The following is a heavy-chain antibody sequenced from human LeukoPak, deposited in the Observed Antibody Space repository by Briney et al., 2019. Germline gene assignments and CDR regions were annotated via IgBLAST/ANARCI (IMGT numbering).Heavy chain of an antibody. J-gene: IGHJ4*02. Sequence: GGSLRLSCAASGFTFSAYWMRWVRQAPGKGLEWVASIKEDGSEKYYGDSVKGRFTISRDNAKNSLYLQMNSLRAEDTAVYYCARLTLSANDWCYDYWGQGTLVTVSS. D-gene: IGHD5-12*01. CDR2: IKEDGSEK. V-gene: IGHV3-7*01. CDR1: GFTFSAYW. CDR3: ARLTLSANDWCYDY.